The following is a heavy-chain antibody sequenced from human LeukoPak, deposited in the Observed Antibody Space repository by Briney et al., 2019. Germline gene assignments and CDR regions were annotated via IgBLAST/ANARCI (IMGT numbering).Heavy chain of an antibody. J-gene: IGHJ2*01. V-gene: IGHV4-59*12. D-gene: IGHD3-22*01. CDR1: GGTISSYY. CDR2: IYYSGST. CDR3: AGGEPVGYYDSSGYYSLPHWYVDL. Sequence: PWETLTLTCTVSGGTISSYYWRWIRQPPGKGLEWVGYIYYSGSTNYNPSLKSRVSITVDTYTNQFSHKLSSVTAADTAVYYCAGGEPVGYYDSSGYYSLPHWYVDLWGRGTLVTVSS.